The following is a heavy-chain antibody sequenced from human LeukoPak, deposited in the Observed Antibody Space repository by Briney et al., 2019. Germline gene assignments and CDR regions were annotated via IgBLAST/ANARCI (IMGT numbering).Heavy chain of an antibody. CDR2: INPNSGGT. CDR3: ARDRVYSSSTFDY. J-gene: IGHJ4*02. D-gene: IGHD6-6*01. V-gene: IGHV1-2*02. Sequence: ASVKVSCKASGYTFIGYYMHWVRQAPGQGLEWMGWINPNSGGTNYAQKFQGRVTMTRDTSISTAYMELSRLRSDDTAVYYCARDRVYSSSTFDYWGQGTLVTVSS. CDR1: GYTFIGYY.